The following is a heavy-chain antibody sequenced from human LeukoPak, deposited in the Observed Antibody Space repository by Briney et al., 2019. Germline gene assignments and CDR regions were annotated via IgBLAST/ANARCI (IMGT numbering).Heavy chain of an antibody. J-gene: IGHJ4*02. CDR3: AREGKAALDY. CDR2: IYTGGST. D-gene: IGHD6-6*01. Sequence: PSETLSLTCTVSGGSISSTIYHWSWIRQPAGKGLEWLGHIYTGGSTNYNPSLKSRVTISIDTSKSQFSLKLSSVTAADTAVYYCAREGKAALDYWGQGTLVSVSS. V-gene: IGHV4-61*09. CDR1: GGSISSTIYH.